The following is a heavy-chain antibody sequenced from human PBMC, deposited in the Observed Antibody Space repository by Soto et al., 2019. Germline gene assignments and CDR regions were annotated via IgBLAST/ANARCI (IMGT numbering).Heavy chain of an antibody. CDR1: GFTFSRYA. J-gene: IGHJ4*02. V-gene: IGHV3-23*01. CDR2: ISGSGGST. D-gene: IGHD6-19*01. CDR3: AKEYEYSSGWERIDY. Sequence: EVQLLESGGGLVQPGGSLRLSCAASGFTFSRYAMSWVRQSPGKGLEWVSAISGSGGSTYYADSVQGRFTISRENSKNTLYLQMNSLRAEDTAVYYCAKEYEYSSGWERIDYWGQGTLVTVSS.